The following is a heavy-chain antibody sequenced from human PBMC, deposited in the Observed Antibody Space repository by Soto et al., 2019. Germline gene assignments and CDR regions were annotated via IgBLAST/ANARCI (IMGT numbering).Heavy chain of an antibody. CDR3: AHRRGLLATGQGWYFDL. J-gene: IGHJ2*01. Sequence: QITLKESGPTLVKPTQTLTLSCTFSGFSLSTAGVAVGWIRHPPGKAPEWLALIYWDDDKRYTPSLRSRLTITKYTSKNQVVLTMPNMDPVDTAPYYCAHRRGLLATGQGWYFDLWGRGTLVTVSS. CDR1: GFSLSTAGVA. CDR2: IYWDDDK. V-gene: IGHV2-5*02. D-gene: IGHD5-12*01.